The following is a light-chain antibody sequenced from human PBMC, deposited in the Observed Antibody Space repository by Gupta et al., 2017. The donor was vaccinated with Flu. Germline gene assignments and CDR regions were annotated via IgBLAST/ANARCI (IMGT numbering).Light chain of an antibody. J-gene: IGKJ3*01. V-gene: IGKV4-1*01. CDR1: QSVLYSSNNKNY. CDR3: QQFYTTPLA. Sequence: DIVMTQSPDSLAVSLGARATINCTSSQSVLYSSNNKNYLAWYQQKPGQPPKLLIHWASTRESGVPDRFSGSGSGTDFTLTISSLQAEDVAVYYCQQFYTTPLAFGPGTKVHIK. CDR2: WAS.